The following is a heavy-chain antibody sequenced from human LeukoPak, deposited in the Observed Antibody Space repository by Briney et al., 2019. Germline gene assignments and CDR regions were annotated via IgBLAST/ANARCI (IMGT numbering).Heavy chain of an antibody. V-gene: IGHV1-69*01. Sequence: SVKVSCKASGGTFSSYAISWVGQAPAQGLEWMGVIISIFGTANYAQRLQGRVTITADESTSTAYMELSSLRSEETAVHYCARVSKIKVVATAIPYGIEVWGERATGT. CDR1: GGTFSSYA. J-gene: IGHJ6*02. CDR2: IISIFGTA. CDR3: ARVSKIKVVATAIPYGIEV. D-gene: IGHD2-2*02.